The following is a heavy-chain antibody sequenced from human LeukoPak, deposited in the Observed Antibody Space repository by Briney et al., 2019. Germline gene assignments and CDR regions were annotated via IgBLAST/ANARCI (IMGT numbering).Heavy chain of an antibody. CDR1: GGSISSYY. J-gene: IGHJ4*02. D-gene: IGHD1-26*01. V-gene: IGHV4-59*12. Sequence: SETLSLTCTVSGGSISSYYWSWIRQPPGKGLEWIGYIYYSGSTYYNPSLKSRVTISVDTSKNQFSLKLSSVTAADTAVYYCARDVENSGSYSYFDYWGQGTLVTVSS. CDR2: IYYSGST. CDR3: ARDVENSGSYSYFDY.